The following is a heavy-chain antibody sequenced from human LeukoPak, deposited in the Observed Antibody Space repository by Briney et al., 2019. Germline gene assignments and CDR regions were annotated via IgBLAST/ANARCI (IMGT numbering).Heavy chain of an antibody. CDR3: ASTPWSLAYCGGDCFHYFDY. D-gene: IGHD2-21*02. CDR2: IYYSGST. J-gene: IGHJ4*02. CDR1: GGSISSYY. V-gene: IGHV4-59*01. Sequence: PSETLSLTCTVSGGSISSYYWSWIRQPPGKGLEWIGYIYYSGSTNYNPSLKSRVTISVDTSKNQFSLKLSSVTAADTAVYYCASTPWSLAYCGGDCFHYFDYWGQGTLVTVSS.